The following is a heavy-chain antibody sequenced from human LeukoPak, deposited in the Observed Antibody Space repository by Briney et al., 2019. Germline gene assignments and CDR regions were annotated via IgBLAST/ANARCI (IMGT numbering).Heavy chain of an antibody. J-gene: IGHJ4*02. Sequence: GGSLRLSCAASGFTFSNAWMNWVRQAPGKGLEWVGRIKSKTDGGTTDYAAPVKGRFTISRDDSKNTLYLQMNSLKTEDTAVYYCTTDPVVGLLLFGELEFDYWGQGTLVTDSS. V-gene: IGHV3-15*07. CDR1: GFTFSNAW. CDR2: IKSKTDGGTT. D-gene: IGHD3-10*01. CDR3: TTDPVVGLLLFGELEFDY.